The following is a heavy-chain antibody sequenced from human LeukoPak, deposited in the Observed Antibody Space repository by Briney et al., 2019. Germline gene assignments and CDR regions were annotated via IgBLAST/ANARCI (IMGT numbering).Heavy chain of an antibody. CDR1: GVPISSYY. CDR2: IYYSGST. J-gene: IGHJ4*02. V-gene: IGHV4-59*12. D-gene: IGHD3-3*01. CDR3: ARAPIGVVNFDY. Sequence: SETLSLTCTVSGVPISSYYWSWIRQPPGKGLEWIGYIYYSGSTNYNPSLKSRVTISVDRSKNQFSLKLSSVTAADTAVYYCARAPIGVVNFDYWGQGTLVTVSS.